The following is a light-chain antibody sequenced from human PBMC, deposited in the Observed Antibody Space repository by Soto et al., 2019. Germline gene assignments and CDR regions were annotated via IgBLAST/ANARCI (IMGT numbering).Light chain of an antibody. Sequence: NFMLTQPHSVSESPGKTVTISCTRSSGSIVSNYVQWYQQRPGSAPTTVIYEDNQRPSGVPDRFSGSIDSSFNSASLTISGLKTEDEADYYRQSYDGRNPVVFGGGTKLTVL. CDR3: QSYDGRNPVV. CDR1: SGSIVSNY. V-gene: IGLV6-57*04. CDR2: EDN. J-gene: IGLJ2*01.